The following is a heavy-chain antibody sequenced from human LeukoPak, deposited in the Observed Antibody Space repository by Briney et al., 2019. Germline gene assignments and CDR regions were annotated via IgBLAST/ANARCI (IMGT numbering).Heavy chain of an antibody. D-gene: IGHD4-17*01. CDR2: IFHDGTT. V-gene: IGHV4-39*01. CDR3: ARHTWQYGDYERWYFDL. J-gene: IGHJ2*01. Sequence: SETLSLTCRVSGDSIDTHSFYRGWVRQPPGKALEWIGCIFHDGTTHYNPSLEGRVTISEDTSENHFSLSMRSVTAADTAMYYCARHTWQYGDYERWYFDLWGRGTPVTVSS. CDR1: GDSIDTHSFY.